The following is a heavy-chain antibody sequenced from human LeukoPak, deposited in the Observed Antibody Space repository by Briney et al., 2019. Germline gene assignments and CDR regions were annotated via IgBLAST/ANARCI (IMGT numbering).Heavy chain of an antibody. CDR1: GFTFSSYA. CDR3: AKDAPAQLPTAVFDY. V-gene: IGHV3-21*04. D-gene: IGHD2-2*01. J-gene: IGHJ4*02. Sequence: GGSLRLSCAASGFTFSSYAMNWVRQAPGKGLEWVSSISGSNTYIYYADSVKGRFTISRDNAKNTLYLQMNSLRAEDTAVYYCAKDAPAQLPTAVFDYWGQGTLVTVSS. CDR2: ISGSNTYI.